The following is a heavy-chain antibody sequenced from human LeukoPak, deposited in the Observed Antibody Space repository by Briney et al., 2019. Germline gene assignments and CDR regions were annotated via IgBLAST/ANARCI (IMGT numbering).Heavy chain of an antibody. CDR3: ARDHSGDGYYFDY. Sequence: PSETLSLTCTVSGGSISGYYWSWIRQPPGKGLEWVAYVYYSGDTDYNPSLKSRVTISLDTFTNQFSLTLHSVTAADTAMYYCARDHSGDGYYFDYWGQGTLVTVSS. CDR1: GGSISGYY. J-gene: IGHJ4*02. V-gene: IGHV4-59*12. D-gene: IGHD5-12*01. CDR2: VYYSGDT.